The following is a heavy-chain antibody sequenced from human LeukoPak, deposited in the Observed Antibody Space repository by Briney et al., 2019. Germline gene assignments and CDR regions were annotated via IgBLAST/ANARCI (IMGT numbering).Heavy chain of an antibody. CDR2: IKQDGSEK. J-gene: IGHJ4*02. CDR1: GFSFSSYW. D-gene: IGHD2-21*02. V-gene: IGHV3-7*01. Sequence: GGSLRLSCAVSGFSFSSYWMSWVRQAPGKGLEWVANIKQDGSEKYYVDSVKGRFTISRDNAKNSLYLQMNSLRAEDTAVYYCAREGDLESFDYWGQGTLVTVSS. CDR3: AREGDLESFDY.